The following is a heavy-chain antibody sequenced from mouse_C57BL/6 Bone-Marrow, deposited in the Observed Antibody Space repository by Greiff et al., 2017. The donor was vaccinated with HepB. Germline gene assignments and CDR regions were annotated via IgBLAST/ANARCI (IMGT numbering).Heavy chain of an antibody. Sequence: QVQLKESGAELVRPGASVTLSCKASGYTFTDYEMHWVKQTPVHGLEWIGAIDPETGGTAYNQKFKGKAILTADKSSSTAYMELRSLTSEDSAVYYCTSLALAMDYWGQGTSVTVSS. CDR1: GYTFTDYE. V-gene: IGHV1-15*01. J-gene: IGHJ4*01. CDR3: TSLALAMDY. CDR2: IDPETGGT.